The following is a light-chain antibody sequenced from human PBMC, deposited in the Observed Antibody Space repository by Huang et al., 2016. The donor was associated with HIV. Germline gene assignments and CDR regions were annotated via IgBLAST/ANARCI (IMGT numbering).Light chain of an antibody. CDR1: QSVLYTSTNQHF. Sequence: DIVMTQSPDFLSLSRGERATINCKSSQSVLYTSTNQHFLNWYQHKAGQPPKLLLYWASTRESGVPDRFSGSGSGTDFNRTINSLQIEDVAVYSCQQSYAAPRTFGQGTKVAIK. V-gene: IGKV4-1*01. CDR3: QQSYAAPRT. CDR2: WAS. J-gene: IGKJ1*01.